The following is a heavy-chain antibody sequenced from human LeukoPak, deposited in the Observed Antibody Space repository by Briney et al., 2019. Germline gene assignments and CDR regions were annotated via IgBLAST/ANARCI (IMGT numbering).Heavy chain of an antibody. D-gene: IGHD3-3*01. J-gene: IGHJ3*02. Sequence: SVKVSCKASGGTFSSYAISWVRQAPGQGLEWMGGIIPVFGTANYAQKFQGRVTITADESTSTAYMELSSLRSEDTAVYYCARGRLRFKWDDAFDIWGQGTMVTVSS. CDR1: GGTFSSYA. V-gene: IGHV1-69*13. CDR2: IIPVFGTA. CDR3: ARGRLRFKWDDAFDI.